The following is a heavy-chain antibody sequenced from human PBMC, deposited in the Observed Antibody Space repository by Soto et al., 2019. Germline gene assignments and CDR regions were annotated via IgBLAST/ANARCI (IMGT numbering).Heavy chain of an antibody. D-gene: IGHD6-19*01. J-gene: IGHJ4*02. Sequence: GASVKVSCKASGGTFSSYPITWVRQAPGQGLEWLGGIFPIFGTTNSAQRFEDRVTITADELTSTAYMELSSLRSEDTAVYYCAMIEYSSGSDYWGQGTLVTVSS. CDR1: GGTFSSYP. CDR2: IFPIFGTT. CDR3: AMIEYSSGSDY. V-gene: IGHV1-69*13.